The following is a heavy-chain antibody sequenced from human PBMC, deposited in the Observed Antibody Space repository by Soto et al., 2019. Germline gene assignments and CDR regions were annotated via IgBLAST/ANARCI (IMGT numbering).Heavy chain of an antibody. Sequence: PGGSLRLSCAASGFTVSSNYMSWVRQAPGKGLEWVSVIYSGGSTYYADSVKGRFTISRDNSKNTLYLQMNSLRAEDTAVYYCAGDSSSWYTNYYGMDVWGQGTTVTVSS. CDR3: AGDSSSWYTNYYGMDV. V-gene: IGHV3-53*01. CDR1: GFTVSSNY. J-gene: IGHJ6*02. CDR2: IYSGGST. D-gene: IGHD6-13*01.